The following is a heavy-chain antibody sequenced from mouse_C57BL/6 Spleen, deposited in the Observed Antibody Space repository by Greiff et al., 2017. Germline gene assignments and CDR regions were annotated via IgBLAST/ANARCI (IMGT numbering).Heavy chain of an antibody. J-gene: IGHJ3*01. CDR3: ARGGYYGSSSAWFAY. CDR2: IYPGSGST. Sequence: VQLQQPGAELVKPGASVKMSCKASGYTFTSYWITWVKQRPGQGLEWIGDIYPGSGSTNYNEKFKSKATLTVDPSSSTAYMQLSSLTSEDSAVYYCARGGYYGSSSAWFAYWGQGTLVTVSA. V-gene: IGHV1-55*01. D-gene: IGHD1-1*01. CDR1: GYTFTSYW.